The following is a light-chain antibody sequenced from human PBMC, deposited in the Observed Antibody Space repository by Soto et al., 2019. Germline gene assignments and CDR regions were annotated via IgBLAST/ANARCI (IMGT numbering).Light chain of an antibody. J-gene: IGKJ4*01. Sequence: DIQLTQSPSFLSASVGNRVTITCRASQGISTYLAWYQQKPGKAPELLIYGTSTLQSGVPSRFSGSGSGTEFTLTITSLQPEDFATYYCQQLASYPLSFGGGTKVEIK. CDR1: QGISTY. CDR2: GTS. V-gene: IGKV1-9*01. CDR3: QQLASYPLS.